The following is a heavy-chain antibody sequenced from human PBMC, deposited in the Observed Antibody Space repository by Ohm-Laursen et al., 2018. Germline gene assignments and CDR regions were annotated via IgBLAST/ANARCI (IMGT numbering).Heavy chain of an antibody. CDR3: ARARGYSYGGADY. V-gene: IGHV1-69*04. D-gene: IGHD5-18*01. J-gene: IGHJ4*02. CDR2: IIPILGIA. CDR1: GGTFSSYA. Sequence: SSVKVSCKASGGTFSSYAISWVRQAPGQGLEWMGRIIPILGIANYAQKFQGRVTITADKSTSTAYMELSSLRSEDTAVYYCARARGYSYGGADYWGQGTLVTVSS.